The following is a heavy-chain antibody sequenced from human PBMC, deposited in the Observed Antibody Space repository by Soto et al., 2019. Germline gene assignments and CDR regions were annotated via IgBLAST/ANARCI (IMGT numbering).Heavy chain of an antibody. CDR3: ARGGYTYGVLYLDY. V-gene: IGHV5-51*01. Sequence: GQSLKTSCQGSAYSFTNYWVAWVRQMPGKGLEWMGLMYPGDSETKYSPAFQGHATISADKSVTTAYLQWSSLKASDTAIYYCARGGYTYGVLYLDYWGPGTLVTVSS. D-gene: IGHD5-18*01. CDR2: MYPGDSET. J-gene: IGHJ4*02. CDR1: AYSFTNYW.